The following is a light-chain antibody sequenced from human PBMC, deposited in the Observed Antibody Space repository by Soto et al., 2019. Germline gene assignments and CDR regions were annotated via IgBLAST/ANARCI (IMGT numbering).Light chain of an antibody. CDR3: QQCVSSQAT. J-gene: IGKJ1*01. CDR1: QSLSSTR. CDR2: DTS. Sequence: EIVLTQSPGTLSLSPGERAILSCRASQSLSSTRLAWHQQKRGQAHRLLIYDTSTKATGVPDRFSGSGSGTDVTLTISRLEPEDFAVYFCQQCVSSQATFGQGTKVEIK. V-gene: IGKV3-20*01.